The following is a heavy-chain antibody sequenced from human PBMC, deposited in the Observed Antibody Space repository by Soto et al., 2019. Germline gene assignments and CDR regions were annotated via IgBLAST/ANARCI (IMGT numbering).Heavy chain of an antibody. Sequence: SETLSLTCTVSGGSISSGDYYWSWIRQPPGKGLEWIGYIYYSGSTYYNPSLKSRVTISVDTSKNQFSLKLTSVTAADTAVYYCARGAVVNFDSWGQGTLVTVSS. V-gene: IGHV4-30-4*01. CDR2: IYYSGST. D-gene: IGHD3-22*01. J-gene: IGHJ4*02. CDR3: ARGAVVNFDS. CDR1: GGSISSGDYY.